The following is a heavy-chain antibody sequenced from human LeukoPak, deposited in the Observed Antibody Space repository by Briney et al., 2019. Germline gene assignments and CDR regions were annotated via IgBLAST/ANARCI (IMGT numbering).Heavy chain of an antibody. J-gene: IGHJ6*02. CDR2: ISYDGSSE. CDR1: GFTFSSYA. D-gene: IGHD4-17*01. Sequence: GGSLRLSCAASGFTFSSYAMHWVRQAPGKGLEWAALISYDGSSEYYAGSVKGRFTISRDNSKITVYLQMNSLKAEDTAVYYCAKELYNYGDYGAEGLDVGGQGTTVTVS. CDR3: AKELYNYGDYGAEGLDV. V-gene: IGHV3-30*18.